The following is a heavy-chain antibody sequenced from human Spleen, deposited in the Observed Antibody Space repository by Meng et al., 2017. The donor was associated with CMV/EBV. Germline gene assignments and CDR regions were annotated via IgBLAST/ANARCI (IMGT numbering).Heavy chain of an antibody. V-gene: IGHV3-48*03. CDR3: AREMVRAYSVDY. Sequence: GESLKISCAASGFTFSSYEMNWVRQAPGKGLEWVSHISGSGNNIYYADSVKGRFTISRDNAKNTLYLQMNSLRVEDTAVYYCAREMVRAYSVDYWGQGTLVTVSS. CDR2: ISGSGNNI. J-gene: IGHJ4*02. D-gene: IGHD3-10*01. CDR1: GFTFSSYE.